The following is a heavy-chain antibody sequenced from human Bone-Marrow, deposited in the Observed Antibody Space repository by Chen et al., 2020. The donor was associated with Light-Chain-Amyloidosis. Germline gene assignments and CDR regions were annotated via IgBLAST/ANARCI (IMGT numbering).Heavy chain of an antibody. J-gene: IGHJ6*02. V-gene: IGHV3-23*01. CDR1: GFTFRSYP. D-gene: IGHD3-10*01. Sequence: VQLLESGGGLVQPGGSLRLSRAASGFTFRSYPMSWVRQAPGKGLEWISGISGSGSSTYYADSVKGRFTISRDNSKNTLYLQMNSLRAEDTAIYYCSREVTTNYGMDVWGQGTAVTVSS. CDR2: ISGSGSST. CDR3: SREVTTNYGMDV.